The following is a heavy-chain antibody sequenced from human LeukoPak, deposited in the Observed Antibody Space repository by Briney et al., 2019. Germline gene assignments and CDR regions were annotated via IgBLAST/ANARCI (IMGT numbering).Heavy chain of an antibody. J-gene: IGHJ3*02. D-gene: IGHD3-22*01. V-gene: IGHV3-21*01. Sequence: PGGSLRLSCAASGFAFSSYSMNWVRQAPGKGLEWVSSISSSSSYIYYADSVKGRFTISRDNAKNSLYLQMNSLRAEDTAVYYCARDGGYDSSGYSLPDAFDIWGQGTMVTVSS. CDR1: GFAFSSYS. CDR3: ARDGGYDSSGYSLPDAFDI. CDR2: ISSSSSYI.